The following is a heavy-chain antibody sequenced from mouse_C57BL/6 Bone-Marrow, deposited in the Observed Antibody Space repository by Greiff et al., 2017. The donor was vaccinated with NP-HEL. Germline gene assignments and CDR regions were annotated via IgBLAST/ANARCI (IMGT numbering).Heavy chain of an antibody. V-gene: IGHV1-76*01. CDR1: GYTFTDYY. J-gene: IGHJ3*01. CDR2: IYPGSGNT. D-gene: IGHD1-1*01. Sequence: VQLVESGAELVRPGASVKLSCKASGYTFTDYYINWVKQRPGQGLEWIARIYPGSGNTYYNEKFKGKATLTAEKSSSTAYMQLSSLTSEDSAVYFCARSDYYGSSLVAYWGQGTLVTVSA. CDR3: ARSDYYGSSLVAY.